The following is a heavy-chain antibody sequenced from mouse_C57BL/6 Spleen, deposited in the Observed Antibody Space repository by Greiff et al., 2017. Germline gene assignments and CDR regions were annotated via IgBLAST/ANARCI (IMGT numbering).Heavy chain of an antibody. D-gene: IGHD2-1*01. Sequence: VQLQQSGPELVKPGASVKISCKASGYTFTDYYMNWVKQSHGQSLEWIGDINPNNGGTSYNQKFKGKATLTVDKSSSTAYMELRSLTSEDSAVYYCARGGNYYYYAMDYWGQGTSVTVSS. V-gene: IGHV1-26*01. CDR3: ARGGNYYYYAMDY. J-gene: IGHJ4*01. CDR2: INPNNGGT. CDR1: GYTFTDYY.